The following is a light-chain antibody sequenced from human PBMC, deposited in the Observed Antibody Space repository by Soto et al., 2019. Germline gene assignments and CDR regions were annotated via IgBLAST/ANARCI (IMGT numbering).Light chain of an antibody. CDR1: QSISSW. J-gene: IGKJ1*01. Sequence: DIQMTQSPSTLSASVGDRVTITCRASQSISSWLAWYQQKPGKAPKLLIYKASSLESGVPSRFSGRGSGTEFTLTISSLQPDDFATYYCQQYNSLWTFGHGTKVEIK. V-gene: IGKV1-5*03. CDR3: QQYNSLWT. CDR2: KAS.